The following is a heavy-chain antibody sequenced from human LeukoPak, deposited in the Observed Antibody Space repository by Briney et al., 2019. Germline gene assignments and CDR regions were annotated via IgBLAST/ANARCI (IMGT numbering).Heavy chain of an antibody. CDR3: ARGQQLPLRKSNWFDP. J-gene: IGHJ5*02. CDR1: GYTFTSYA. CDR2: INAGNGNT. D-gene: IGHD6-13*01. Sequence: ASVTVSCTASGYTFTSYAMHWVRQAPGQRLEWMGWINAGNGNTKYSQKFQGRVTITRDTSASTAYMELSSLRSEDTAVYYCARGQQLPLRKSNWFDPWGQGTLVTVSS. V-gene: IGHV1-3*01.